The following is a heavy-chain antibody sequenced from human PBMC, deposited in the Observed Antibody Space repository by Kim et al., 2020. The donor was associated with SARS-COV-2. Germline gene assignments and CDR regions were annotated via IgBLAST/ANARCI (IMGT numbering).Heavy chain of an antibody. J-gene: IGHJ4*02. CDR2: IVVGSGNT. V-gene: IGHV1-58*01. D-gene: IGHD3-3*01. CDR3: AAAGRYGRGYDFWSGYPVFDY. Sequence: SVKVSCKASGFTFTSSAVQWVRQARGQRLEWIGWIVVGSGNTNYAQKFQERVTITRDMSTSTAYMELSSLRSEDTAVYYCAAAGRYGRGYDFWSGYPVFDYWGQGTLVTVSS. CDR1: GFTFTSSA.